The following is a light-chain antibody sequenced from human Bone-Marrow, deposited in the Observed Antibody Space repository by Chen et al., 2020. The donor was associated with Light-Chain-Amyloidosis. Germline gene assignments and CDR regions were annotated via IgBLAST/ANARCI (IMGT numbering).Light chain of an antibody. Sequence: SYELTQPPSVSLSPGQTARITCSGDEWPTKYAYWYQQKPGQAPVMVIHRDTERPSGISERISGSSSGTTATLTISGVQAEDEADNHFQTADSSGTYEVIFGRGTKLTDL. CDR1: EWPTKY. CDR2: RDT. J-gene: IGLJ2*01. CDR3: QTADSSGTYEVI. V-gene: IGLV3-25*03.